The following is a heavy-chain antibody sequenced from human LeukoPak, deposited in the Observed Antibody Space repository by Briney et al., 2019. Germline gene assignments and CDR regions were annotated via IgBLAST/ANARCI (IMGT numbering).Heavy chain of an antibody. V-gene: IGHV3-15*01. J-gene: IGHJ4*02. D-gene: IGHD3-3*01. Sequence: SGRSLRLSCAASGFTFSSYAMHWVRQAPGKGLEWVGRIKSKTDGGTTDYAAPVKGRFTISRDDSKNTLYPQMNSLKTEDTAVYYCTTSGHYDFWSGYLDGDDYWGQGTLVTVSS. CDR1: GFTFSSYA. CDR2: IKSKTDGGTT. CDR3: TTSGHYDFWSGYLDGDDY.